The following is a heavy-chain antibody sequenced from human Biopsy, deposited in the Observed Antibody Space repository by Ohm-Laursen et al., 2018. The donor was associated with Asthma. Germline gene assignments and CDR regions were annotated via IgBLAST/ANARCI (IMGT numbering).Heavy chain of an antibody. V-gene: IGHV1-69*13. CDR1: GGTFSRYA. CDR2: IIPVFGTS. D-gene: IGHD1-7*01. J-gene: IGHJ6*02. Sequence: ASVKVSCKASGGTFSRYAISWVRQAPGQGLEWMGGIIPVFGTSNYAQKFQGRVTITADESTSTAYMELSSLRSEDTAVYYCARDPHNSYLASLRTKFNYYYYGMDVWGQGTTVTVSS. CDR3: ARDPHNSYLASLRTKFNYYYYGMDV.